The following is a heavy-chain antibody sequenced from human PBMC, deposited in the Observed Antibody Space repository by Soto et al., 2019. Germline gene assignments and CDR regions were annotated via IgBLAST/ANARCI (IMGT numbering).Heavy chain of an antibody. D-gene: IGHD3-22*01. V-gene: IGHV1-8*01. CDR3: ARVPRYYYDSSGYCCPDY. J-gene: IGHJ4*02. Sequence: ASVKVSCKASGYTFTSYDINWVRLATGQGLEWMGWMNPNSGNTGYAQKFQGRVTMTRNTSISTAYMELSSLRSEDTAVYYCARVPRYYYDSSGYCCPDYWGQGTLVTVSS. CDR2: MNPNSGNT. CDR1: GYTFTSYD.